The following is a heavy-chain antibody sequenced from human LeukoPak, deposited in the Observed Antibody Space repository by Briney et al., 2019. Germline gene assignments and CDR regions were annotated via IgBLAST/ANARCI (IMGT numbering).Heavy chain of an antibody. V-gene: IGHV3-30*03. Sequence: GGSLRLSCAGSGFTFSSYGMHWVRQAPGKGLEWVAVISYDGSNKYYADSVKGRFTISRDNSKNTLYLQMNSLRAEDTAVYYCARGLRGGPSDYWGQGTPVTVSS. CDR1: GFTFSSYG. D-gene: IGHD4-23*01. CDR3: ARGLRGGPSDY. CDR2: ISYDGSNK. J-gene: IGHJ4*02.